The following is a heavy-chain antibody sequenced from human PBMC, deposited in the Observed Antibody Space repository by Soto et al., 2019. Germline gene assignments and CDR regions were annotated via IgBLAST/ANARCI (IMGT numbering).Heavy chain of an antibody. CDR3: AKDGRGSGSHYNSFGY. J-gene: IGHJ4*02. CDR2: IYSTGTT. Sequence: EVQLVESGGGLIQPGGSLRLSCAASGFTVGNNYMSWVRQAPGKRLEWVSLIYSTGTTRYADSVKGRCTVSRDNAKITLYLQMNSLRAEDTAVYYCAKDGRGSGSHYNSFGYWGQGTLVTVSS. D-gene: IGHD3-10*01. V-gene: IGHV3-53*01. CDR1: GFTVGNNY.